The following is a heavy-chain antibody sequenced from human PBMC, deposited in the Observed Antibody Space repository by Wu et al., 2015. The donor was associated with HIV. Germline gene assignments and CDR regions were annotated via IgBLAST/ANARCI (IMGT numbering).Heavy chain of an antibody. CDR1: LHFTSYG. V-gene: IGHV1-18*01. D-gene: IGHD3-10*02. CDR2: ISAYNGNT. CDR3: ARVKGYVRYPDDY. Sequence: QVQLVQSGAEVKKPGASVNGLLQGFWLHFTSYGISWVRQAPGQGLEWMGWISAYNGNTNYAQKLQGRVTMTTDTSTSTAYMELRSLRSDDTAVYYCARVKGYVRYPDDYWGQGTLVHRLL. J-gene: IGHJ4*02.